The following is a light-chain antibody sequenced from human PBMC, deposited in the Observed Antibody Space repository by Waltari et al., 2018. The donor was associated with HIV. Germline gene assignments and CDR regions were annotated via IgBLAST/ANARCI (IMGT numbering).Light chain of an antibody. J-gene: IGKJ1*01. CDR3: LQHNSYPRT. Sequence: DIQMTQSPSFLSASVCDRVTIACRASQNIEDDVAWYQQKPGTAPKLLIYVSSKLESGVPARFSGSGSGTDFTLTSSSLQPEDFATYYCLQHNSYPRTFGQGTKVDI. V-gene: IGKV1-17*01. CDR1: QNIEDD. CDR2: VSS.